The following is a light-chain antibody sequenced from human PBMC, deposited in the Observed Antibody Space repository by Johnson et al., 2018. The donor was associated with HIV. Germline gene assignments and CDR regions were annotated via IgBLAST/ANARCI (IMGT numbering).Light chain of an antibody. Sequence: QSVLTQPPSVSAAPGQKVTISCSGSSYNIGNNLVSWYQQLPGTAPKLLIYENNKRPSGIPDRFSGSKSGTSATLDITGLQTGDDGDYYCESWDSSLSTASYVFGTGTKFTVL. J-gene: IGLJ1*01. CDR1: SYNIGNNL. CDR3: ESWDSSLSTASYV. V-gene: IGLV1-51*02. CDR2: ENN.